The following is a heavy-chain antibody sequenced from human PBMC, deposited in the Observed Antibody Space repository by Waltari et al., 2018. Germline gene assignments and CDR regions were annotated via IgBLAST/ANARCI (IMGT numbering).Heavy chain of an antibody. J-gene: IGHJ6*02. D-gene: IGHD1-26*01. CDR3: ASSGSYPVRYGMDV. V-gene: IGHV4-59*11. CDR1: GGSISSHY. CDR2: IYYSGST. Sequence: QVQLQESGPGLVKPSETLSLTCTVSGGSISSHYWSWIRQPPGKGLEWIGYIYYSGSTNYNPSLKSRVTISGDTSEHQVSLKLSAVTAADTAVYYCASSGSYPVRYGMDVWGQGTTVTVSS.